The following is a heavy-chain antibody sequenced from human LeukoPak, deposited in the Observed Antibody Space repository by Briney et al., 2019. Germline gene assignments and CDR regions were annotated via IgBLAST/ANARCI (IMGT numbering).Heavy chain of an antibody. CDR3: ARYNSSNRDFTALDF. Sequence: SETLSLTCSVSGGSINNYGGAWVRQAPGRGLGWVGFIYYTGTNLHNPSSKSRVTLSVDTSKNQFSLKLSSVTAADTAIYYCARYNSSNRDFTALDFWGQGILVTVSS. CDR2: IYYTGTN. J-gene: IGHJ4*02. D-gene: IGHD3-10*01. CDR1: GGSINNYG. V-gene: IGHV4-59*01.